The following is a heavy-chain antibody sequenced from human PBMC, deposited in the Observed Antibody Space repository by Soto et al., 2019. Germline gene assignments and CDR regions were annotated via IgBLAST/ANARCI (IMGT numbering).Heavy chain of an antibody. CDR3: EGGRTGAAGF. CDR1: GFTFSTYG. D-gene: IGHD2-15*01. J-gene: IGHJ4*02. CDR2: ISYDGTNK. V-gene: IGHV3-30*03. Sequence: PXGCLRLSFAASGFTFSTYGMHGVRQAPGTGLEWVAVISYDGTNKYYADSVKGRFTISRDNSKNTLYLQMNSLTTEDTAVYYCEGGRTGAAGFWGLGTLVTVSS.